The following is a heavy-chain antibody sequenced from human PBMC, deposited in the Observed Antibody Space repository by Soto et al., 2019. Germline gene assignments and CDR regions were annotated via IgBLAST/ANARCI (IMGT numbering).Heavy chain of an antibody. V-gene: IGHV1-69*13. D-gene: IGHD1-1*01. Sequence: AASVKVSCKSSGGTFSSHSINWVRQAPGQGLEWMGGIIPIFGPANFAKKFQGRVTITADESTTTAYMELSSLTSEDTAVYYCATGSFTSTGGRIGYHYNAMDVWGQGTTVTVS. CDR3: ATGSFTSTGGRIGYHYNAMDV. CDR2: IIPIFGPA. J-gene: IGHJ6*02. CDR1: GGTFSSHS.